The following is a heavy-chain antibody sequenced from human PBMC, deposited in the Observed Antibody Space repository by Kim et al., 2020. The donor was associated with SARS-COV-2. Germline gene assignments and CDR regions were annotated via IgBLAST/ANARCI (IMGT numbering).Heavy chain of an antibody. CDR1: GYTFISYA. CDR3: ARGGFRMAVGGSTGCFDY. D-gene: IGHD6-19*01. V-gene: IGHV1-3*01. J-gene: IGHJ4*02. Sequence: ASVKVSCKASGYTFISYAMHWVRQATGQRLEWMGWINAGNGKTKYSQKFQGTVTITRDTSASTAYMELSSLRSEDTAVYYCARGGFRMAVGGSTGCFDYWGQGTLVTVSS. CDR2: INAGNGKT.